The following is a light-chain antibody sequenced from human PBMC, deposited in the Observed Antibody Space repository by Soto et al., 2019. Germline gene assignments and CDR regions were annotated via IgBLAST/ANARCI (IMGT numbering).Light chain of an antibody. Sequence: EIMLTQSPATLSLSPGERATLSCRASQSVSSYLAWYQQRPGQAPRLLIYDACNTATGIPARLRGSGYMTAFTLTISSLVPEDFAVYYCQQRSNWPRRTFGQGTKVEIK. CDR3: QQRSNWPRRT. V-gene: IGKV3-11*01. CDR1: QSVSSY. J-gene: IGKJ1*01. CDR2: DAC.